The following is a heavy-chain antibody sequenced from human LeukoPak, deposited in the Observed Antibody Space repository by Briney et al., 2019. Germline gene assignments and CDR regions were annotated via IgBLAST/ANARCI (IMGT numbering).Heavy chain of an antibody. CDR1: GFIFDDYA. CDR2: ISWNSGNI. Sequence: PEGSLRLSCAASGFIFDDYAMHWVRQVPGKGLEWVSGISWNSGNIGYADSVKGRFTISRDNAKNSLYLQMNSLRAEDMALYYCAKGAGYSSDWYFDYWGQGTLVTVSS. V-gene: IGHV3-9*03. J-gene: IGHJ4*02. CDR3: AKGAGYSSDWYFDY. D-gene: IGHD6-19*01.